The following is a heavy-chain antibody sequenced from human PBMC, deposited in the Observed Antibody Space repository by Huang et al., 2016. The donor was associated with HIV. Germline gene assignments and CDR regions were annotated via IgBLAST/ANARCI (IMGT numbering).Heavy chain of an antibody. Sequence: VESGGDAVQSGRSLRLSCRGSGFIFNDFAINWFRQSQRKGGELIGCVGSIACGGASKRAPSVKDRFSVSRDEAKNVAFLQMENLQVDDTAVYYCSPTGDDYFYYYMDVWGNGTTVIVS. CDR2: VGSIACGGAS. J-gene: IGHJ6*03. CDR3: SPTGDDYFYYYMDV. V-gene: IGHV3-49*03. D-gene: IGHD4-17*01. CDR1: GFIFNDFA.